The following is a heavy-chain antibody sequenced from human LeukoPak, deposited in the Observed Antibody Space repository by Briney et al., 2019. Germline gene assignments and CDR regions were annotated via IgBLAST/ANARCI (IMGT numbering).Heavy chain of an antibody. CDR1: GYTFTSYG. CDR2: ISAYNGNT. Sequence: GASVKVSCKASGYTFTSYGITWVRLAPGQGLEWMGWISAYNGNTNYAQVFQGRVIMTTDTSTNTAYMELRSLRADDTAMCYCARDPSYDSSGYPNWFDPWGQGTLVTVSS. CDR3: ARDPSYDSSGYPNWFDP. V-gene: IGHV1-18*01. D-gene: IGHD3-22*01. J-gene: IGHJ5*02.